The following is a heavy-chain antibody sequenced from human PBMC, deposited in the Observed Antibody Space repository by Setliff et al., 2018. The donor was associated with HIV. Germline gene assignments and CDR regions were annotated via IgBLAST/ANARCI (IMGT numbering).Heavy chain of an antibody. CDR3: GRTKDLDY. V-gene: IGHV1-3*01. Sequence: ASVKVSCKASGYTFTSYAMHWERQAPGQRLEWMGWINPGNGNTKYSQNFQGRVTITGDTSASTAYMELSSLTLEDTAVYYCGRTKDLDYWGHGTLVTVSS. J-gene: IGHJ4*01. CDR2: INPGNGNT. CDR1: GYTFTSYA.